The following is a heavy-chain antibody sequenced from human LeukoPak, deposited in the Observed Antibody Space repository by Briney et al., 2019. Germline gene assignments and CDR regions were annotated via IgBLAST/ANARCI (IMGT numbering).Heavy chain of an antibody. D-gene: IGHD3-3*01. Sequence: GGSLRLSCAASGLTFSSYDMHWVRQAPGKGLEWVAFIRYDGSNKYYADSVKGRFTISRDNSKNTLYLQMNSLRAEDTAVYCCAKWDLLEWPLGAFDIWGQGTMVTVSS. CDR3: AKWDLLEWPLGAFDI. V-gene: IGHV3-30*02. J-gene: IGHJ3*02. CDR1: GLTFSSYD. CDR2: IRYDGSNK.